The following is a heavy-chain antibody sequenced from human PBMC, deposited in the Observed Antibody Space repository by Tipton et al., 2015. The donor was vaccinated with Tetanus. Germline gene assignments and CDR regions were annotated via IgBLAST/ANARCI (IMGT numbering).Heavy chain of an antibody. CDR3: ARDRGDYISYGMDV. V-gene: IGHV1-2*02. J-gene: IGHJ6*02. D-gene: IGHD3-22*01. CDR1: GYTFTGYY. Sequence: QLVQSGAELKKPGASVKVSCTASGYTFTGYYMYWVRQAPGQGLEWVGWIDPNSGDAIYAQNSQGRVTMTRDTSISTVYMELSRLRSDDTAVYYCARDRGDYISYGMDVWGPGTTVTVSS. CDR2: IDPNSGDA.